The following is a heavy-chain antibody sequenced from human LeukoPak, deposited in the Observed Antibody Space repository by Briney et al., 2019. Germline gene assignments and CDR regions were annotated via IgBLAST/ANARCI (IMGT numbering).Heavy chain of an antibody. D-gene: IGHD2/OR15-2a*01. CDR3: ARDRRGGFYTFDL. J-gene: IGHJ3*01. CDR1: GASINGYF. V-gene: IGHV4-59*01. CDR2: VSHTGAT. Sequence: KSSETLSLTCSVSGASINGYFWNWVRQTPEKRLDRIGYVSHTGATTSNPTLKSRVSITIDTSKSQISLTMTSVTAADSALYYCARDRRGGFYTFDLWGPGTIVSVS.